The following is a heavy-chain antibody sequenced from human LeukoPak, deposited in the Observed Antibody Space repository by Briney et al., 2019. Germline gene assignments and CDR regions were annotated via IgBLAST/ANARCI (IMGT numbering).Heavy chain of an antibody. CDR2: ISWNSGSI. Sequence: GGSLRLSCAASGFTFDDYAMHWARQAPGKGLEWVSGISWNSGSIGYADSVKGRFTISRDNAKNTLYLQTNSLRAEDTAVYYCAKVSDLDTIFGVVIPRHYFDYWGQGTLVTVSS. D-gene: IGHD3-3*01. CDR3: AKVSDLDTIFGVVIPRHYFDY. J-gene: IGHJ4*02. V-gene: IGHV3-9*01. CDR1: GFTFDDYA.